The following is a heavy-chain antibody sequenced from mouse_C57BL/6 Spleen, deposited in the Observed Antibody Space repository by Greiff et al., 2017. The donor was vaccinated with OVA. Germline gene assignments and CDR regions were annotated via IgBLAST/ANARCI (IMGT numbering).Heavy chain of an antibody. D-gene: IGHD2-5*01. J-gene: IGHJ4*01. Sequence: QVQLQQSGPELVKPGASVKISCKASGYAFSSSWMNWVKQRPGKGLEWIGRIYPGDGDTNYNGKFKGKATLTADKSSSTAYMQLSSLTSEDSAVYCCARANSNYTYAMDYWGQGTSVTVSS. CDR1: GYAFSSSW. V-gene: IGHV1-82*01. CDR3: ARANSNYTYAMDY. CDR2: IYPGDGDT.